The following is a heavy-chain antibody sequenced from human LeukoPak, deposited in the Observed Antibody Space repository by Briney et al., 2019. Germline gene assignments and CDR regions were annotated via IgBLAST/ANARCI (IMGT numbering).Heavy chain of an antibody. V-gene: IGHV1-69*05. CDR2: IIPIFGTA. D-gene: IGHD5-18*01. CDR3: AISGYSYGYQYYYYYMDV. Sequence: ASVKVSCKASGGTFSSYAISWVRQAPGQGLEWMGGIIPIFGTANYAQKFQGRVTITTDESTSTAYMELSSLRSEDPAVYYCAISGYSYGYQYYYYYMDVWGKGTTVTVSS. J-gene: IGHJ6*03. CDR1: GGTFSSYA.